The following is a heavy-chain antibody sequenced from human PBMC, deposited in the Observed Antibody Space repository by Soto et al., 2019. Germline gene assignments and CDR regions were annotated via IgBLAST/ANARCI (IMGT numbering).Heavy chain of an antibody. J-gene: IGHJ4*02. V-gene: IGHV2-5*02. Sequence: SGPTLVKPTQTLTLTCTFSGFSLSTSGVGVGWIRQPPGKALEWLALIYWDDDKRYSPSLKSRLTITKDTSKNQVVLTMTNMDPVDTATYYCARSYCGGDCYHPYYFDYWGQGTLVTVSS. CDR2: IYWDDDK. D-gene: IGHD2-21*01. CDR1: GFSLSTSGVG. CDR3: ARSYCGGDCYHPYYFDY.